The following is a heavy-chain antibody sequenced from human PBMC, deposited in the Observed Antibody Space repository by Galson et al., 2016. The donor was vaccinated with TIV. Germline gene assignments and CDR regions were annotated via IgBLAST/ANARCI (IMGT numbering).Heavy chain of an antibody. J-gene: IGHJ4*02. D-gene: IGHD1-26*01. CDR2: IYDNGST. CDR1: GGSISGHY. CDR3: ARGRLVGATIDRDY. V-gene: IGHV4-59*11. Sequence: ETLSLTCTVSGGSISGHYWSWIRQPPGKGLEWIGYIYDNGSTDYIPSLKRRVSMSVDTSKNQFSLKLTSVTAADTAMYFCARGRLVGATIDRDYWGQGILVAVSS.